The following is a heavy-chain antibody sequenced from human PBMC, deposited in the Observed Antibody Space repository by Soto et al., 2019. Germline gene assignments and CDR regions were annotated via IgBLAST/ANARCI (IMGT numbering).Heavy chain of an antibody. CDR2: INPTSGGT. D-gene: IGHD4-17*01. CDR3: ARDPDYGDYWGYFFDS. V-gene: IGHV1-2*02. Sequence: QVQSVQSGAEVKKPGASVKVSCKTSGYTFAAYYIHWIRQAPGQGLEWMGWINPTSGGTVYAQNFQDRVTMTRDTSISTAYMELRRLNSDDTAVYYCARDPDYGDYWGYFFDSWGQGTPVTVSS. CDR1: GYTFAAYY. J-gene: IGHJ4*02.